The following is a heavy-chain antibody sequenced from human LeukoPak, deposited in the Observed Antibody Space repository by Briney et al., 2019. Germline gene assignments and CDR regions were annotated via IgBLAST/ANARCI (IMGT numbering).Heavy chain of an antibody. D-gene: IGHD6-13*01. CDR2: IIPILGIA. V-gene: IGHV1-69*04. Sequence: GSSVKVSCKASGGTFSSYTISWVRQAPGQGLEWMGRIIPILGIANYAQKFQGRVTITADKSTSTAYMELSSLRSEDTAVYYCAREGSGSSWSGELDYWGQGTLVTVSS. CDR1: GGTFSSYT. CDR3: AREGSGSSWSGELDY. J-gene: IGHJ4*02.